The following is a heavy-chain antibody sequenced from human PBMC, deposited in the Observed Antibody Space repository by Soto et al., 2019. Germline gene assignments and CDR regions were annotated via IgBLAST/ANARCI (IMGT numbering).Heavy chain of an antibody. D-gene: IGHD5-18*01. J-gene: IGHJ6*02. V-gene: IGHV3-21*01. CDR1: GFTFSTYS. Sequence: EVQLVESGGGLVKPGGSLRLSCAASGFTFSTYSMNWVRQAPGKGLEWVSSISSSSGYIYYADSVKGRFTISRDDAKNSLSLQMNSLRAEDTAVYYCARVRSYSYGQGYGMYVCGQGTTVTVSS. CDR3: ARVRSYSYGQGYGMYV. CDR2: ISSSSGYI.